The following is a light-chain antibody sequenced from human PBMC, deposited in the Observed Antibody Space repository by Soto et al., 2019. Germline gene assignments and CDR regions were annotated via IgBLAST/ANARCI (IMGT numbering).Light chain of an antibody. CDR1: QSVSSN. Sequence: IMMNKTPSTLSVSPGESATLSCRASQSVSSNLAWFQQKPGQAPRLLIYDASTRATGIPARFSGSGSGTDFTLTITSLESEDFAVYYCQQRSNWPPITFGQGTRLDIK. J-gene: IGKJ5*01. CDR2: DAS. V-gene: IGKV3-11*01. CDR3: QQRSNWPPIT.